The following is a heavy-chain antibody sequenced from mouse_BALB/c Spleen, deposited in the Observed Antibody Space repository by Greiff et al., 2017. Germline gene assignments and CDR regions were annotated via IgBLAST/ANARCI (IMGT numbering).Heavy chain of an antibody. CDR2: INPYNDGT. CDR3: ARDGYYTRFAY. V-gene: IGHV1-14*01. D-gene: IGHD2-3*01. Sequence: VQLKESGPELVKPGASVKMSCKASGYTFTSYVMHWVKQKPGQGLEWIGYINPYNDGTKYNEKFKGKATLTSDKSSSTAYMELSSLTSEDSAVYYCARDGYYTRFAYWGQGTLVTVSA. J-gene: IGHJ3*01. CDR1: GYTFTSYV.